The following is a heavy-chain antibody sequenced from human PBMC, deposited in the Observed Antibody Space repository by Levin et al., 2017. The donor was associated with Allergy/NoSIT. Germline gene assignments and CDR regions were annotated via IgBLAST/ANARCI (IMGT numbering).Heavy chain of an antibody. CDR3: ARDRIIVSGGNDYYYGMDV. J-gene: IGHJ6*02. D-gene: IGHD5/OR15-5a*01. Sequence: PSETLSLTCSVSGGSVSSGTYYWSWIRRPPGTGLEWIGYISYRGVTKYNPSLKSRVTISVDTSKNDFSLKVTSVTAADTAVYYCARDRIIVSGGNDYYYGMDVWGQGTTVIVSS. V-gene: IGHV4-61*03. CDR2: ISYRGVT. CDR1: GGSVSSGTYY.